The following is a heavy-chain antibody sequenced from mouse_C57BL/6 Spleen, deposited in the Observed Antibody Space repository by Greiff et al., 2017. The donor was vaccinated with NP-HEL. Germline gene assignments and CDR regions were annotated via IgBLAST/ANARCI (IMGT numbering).Heavy chain of an antibody. CDR2: ISSGGSYT. V-gene: IGHV5-6*01. J-gene: IGHJ2*01. Sequence: EVQLVESGGDLVKPGGSLKLSCAASGFTFSSYGMSWVRQTPDKRLEWVATISSGGSYTYYPDSVKGRFTISRDNAKNTLYLQMSSLKSEDTAMYYCARQGLASPYFDYWGQGTTLTVSS. D-gene: IGHD3-3*01. CDR1: GFTFSSYG. CDR3: ARQGLASPYFDY.